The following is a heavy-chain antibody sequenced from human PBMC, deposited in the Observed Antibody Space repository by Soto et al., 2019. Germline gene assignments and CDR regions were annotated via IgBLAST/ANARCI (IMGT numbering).Heavy chain of an antibody. V-gene: IGHV1-8*01. CDR3: AIWSSWRYYYYGMDV. CDR1: GYTFTSYD. D-gene: IGHD6-13*01. Sequence: ASVKVSCKASGYTFTSYDINWVRQATGQGLEWMGWMNPNSGNTGYAQKFQGRVTMTRNTSISTAYMELSSLRSEDTAVYYCAIWSSWRYYYYGMDVWGQGTTVTVSS. CDR2: MNPNSGNT. J-gene: IGHJ6*02.